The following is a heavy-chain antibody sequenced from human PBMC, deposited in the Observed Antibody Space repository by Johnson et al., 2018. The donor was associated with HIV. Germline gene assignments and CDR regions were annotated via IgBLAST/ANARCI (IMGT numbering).Heavy chain of an antibody. CDR2: IYSGGST. CDR1: GFTVSSNY. J-gene: IGHJ3*02. CDR3: ARAEPWYRRHYAFDI. Sequence: VQLVESGGGLVQPGGSLRLSCAASGFTVSSNYMSWVRQAPGKGLEWVSVIYSGGSTYYADSVKGRLTISRDNSKNTVYLQMNSLRAEDTAVYYCARAEPWYRRHYAFDIWGQGTVVTVSS. V-gene: IGHV3-53*01. D-gene: IGHD6-13*01.